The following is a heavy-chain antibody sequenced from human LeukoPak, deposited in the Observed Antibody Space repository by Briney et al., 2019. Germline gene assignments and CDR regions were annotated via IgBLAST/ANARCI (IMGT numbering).Heavy chain of an antibody. J-gene: IGHJ4*02. CDR1: GFTFRSYT. Sequence: PGGSLRLSCSASGFTFRSYTMHWVRQAPGKGLECVSAVSTTGGSTYYADSVKGRFTISRDNSRNTLCLQMNSLRADDTAVYYCVKERYAYAFDYWGQGALVTVS. V-gene: IGHV3-64D*09. CDR2: VSTTGGST. CDR3: VKERYAYAFDY. D-gene: IGHD5-18*01.